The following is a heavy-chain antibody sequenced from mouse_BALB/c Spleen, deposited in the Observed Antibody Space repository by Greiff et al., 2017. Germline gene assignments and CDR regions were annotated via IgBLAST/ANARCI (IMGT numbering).Heavy chain of an antibody. CDR1: GFTFSSYT. CDR3: TRDGDGYLDY. J-gene: IGHJ2*01. CDR2: ISSGGSYT. V-gene: IGHV5-6-4*01. D-gene: IGHD2-3*01. Sequence: EVHLVESGGGLVKPGGSLKLSCAASGFTFSSYTMSWVRQTPEKRLEWVATISSGGSYTYYPDSVKGRFTISRDNAKNTLYLQMSSLKSEDTAMYYCTRDGDGYLDYWGQGTTLTVSS.